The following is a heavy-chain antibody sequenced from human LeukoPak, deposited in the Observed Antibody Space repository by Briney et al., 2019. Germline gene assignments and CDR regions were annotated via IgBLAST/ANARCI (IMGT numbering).Heavy chain of an antibody. CDR3: ARGTVFGVATNWFDP. Sequence: SETLSLTCSVSGGSISGYYWSWIRQPPGKGLEWIGDMYYSGSTNYNPSLKSRVTISVDTSKNQFSLKLGSVTAADTAVYYCARGTVFGVATNWFDPWGQGTLVTVSS. J-gene: IGHJ5*02. V-gene: IGHV4-59*01. D-gene: IGHD3-3*01. CDR1: GGSISGYY. CDR2: MYYSGST.